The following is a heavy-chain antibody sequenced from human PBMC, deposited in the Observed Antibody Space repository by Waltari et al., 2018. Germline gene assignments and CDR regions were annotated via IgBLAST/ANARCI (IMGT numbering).Heavy chain of an antibody. CDR3: AREIGWLQGGVYFRALDM. J-gene: IGHJ6*02. D-gene: IGHD5-12*01. Sequence: QGQLVESGGGVVQPGRSLRLSCTASGFTLSKHGMQWVRLPTGRGLEWVSVVWYDGTKKNHANSVRGRFAISRDNSRNTLFLQMDNLRPEDTAVYYCAREIGWLQGGVYFRALDMWGQGTRVTVSS. CDR1: GFTLSKHG. CDR2: VWYDGTKK. V-gene: IGHV3-33*01.